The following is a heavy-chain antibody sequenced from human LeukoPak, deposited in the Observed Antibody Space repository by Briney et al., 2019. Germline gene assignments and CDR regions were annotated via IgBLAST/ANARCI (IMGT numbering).Heavy chain of an antibody. J-gene: IGHJ4*02. D-gene: IGHD1-1*01. CDR1: EYTFNTYY. CDR2: IYTSASTT. V-gene: IGHV1-46*02. CDR3: TSEIPSTGSFDS. Sequence: GASVKVSCKTSEYTFNTYYFHWVRQAPGQGLEYMGVIYTSASTTSSTQRFQGRITLTSDTSTSTVYMELSSLRSDDTALYYCTSEIPSTGSFDSWGQGTLVTVSS.